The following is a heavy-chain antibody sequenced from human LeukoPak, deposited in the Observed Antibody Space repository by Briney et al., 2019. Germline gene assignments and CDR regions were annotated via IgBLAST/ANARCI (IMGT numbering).Heavy chain of an antibody. CDR2: IYYSGST. Sequence: PSETLSLTCTVSGGSISSYYRSWIRQPPGKGLEWIGYIYYSGSTNYNPSLKSRVTISVDTSKNQFSLKLSSVTAADTAVYYCARVPSSGWYRDAFDIWGQGTMVTVSS. J-gene: IGHJ3*02. CDR1: GGSISSYY. D-gene: IGHD6-19*01. V-gene: IGHV4-59*01. CDR3: ARVPSSGWYRDAFDI.